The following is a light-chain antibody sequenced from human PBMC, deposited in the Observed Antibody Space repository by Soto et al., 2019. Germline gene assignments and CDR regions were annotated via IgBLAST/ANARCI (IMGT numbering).Light chain of an antibody. V-gene: IGLV2-18*01. CDR1: SSDVGGYNY. CDR3: SLYTSSSTVA. J-gene: IGLJ2*01. CDR2: EVN. Sequence: QSALTQPRSVSGSPGQSVTISCTGTSSDVGGYNYVSWYQQHPGKAPKLMIYEVNNRPSGVPDRFSGSKSGNTASLTISGLQAEDEADYYCSLYTSSSTVAFGGGTKLTVL.